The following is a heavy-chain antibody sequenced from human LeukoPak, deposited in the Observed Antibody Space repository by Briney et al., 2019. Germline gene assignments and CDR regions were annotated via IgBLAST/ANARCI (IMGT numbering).Heavy chain of an antibody. CDR3: ARQYSLGFDY. CDR1: VGSISSSSYY. CDR2: IYYSGST. J-gene: IGHJ4*02. Sequence: SETLSLTCTVSVGSISSSSYYWGWIRQPPGKGLEWIASIYYSGSTYYNPSLKSRVTISVDTYKNQFSLKLSSVTAADTAVYCCARQYSLGFDYGGEGTLVTVSS. V-gene: IGHV4-39*01. D-gene: IGHD4-11*01.